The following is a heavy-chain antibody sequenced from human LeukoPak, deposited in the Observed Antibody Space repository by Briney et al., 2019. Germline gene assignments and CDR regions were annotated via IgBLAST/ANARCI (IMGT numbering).Heavy chain of an antibody. CDR1: GFTFSSYW. D-gene: IGHD3-10*01. CDR2: INQDGGLR. CDR3: TGDSQGSRTYSDDY. J-gene: IGHJ4*02. V-gene: IGHV3-7*05. Sequence: PGGSLRLSCAASGFTFSSYWLSWVRQAPGKGPEWVANINQDGGLRYYVGSVKGRFTISRDNAKNSLYLQMNSLRAEDTAVYYCTGDSQGSRTYSDDYWGQGTLVTVSS.